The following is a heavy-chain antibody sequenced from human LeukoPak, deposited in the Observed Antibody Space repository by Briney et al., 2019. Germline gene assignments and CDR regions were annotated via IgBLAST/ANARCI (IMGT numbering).Heavy chain of an antibody. J-gene: IGHJ3*02. V-gene: IGHV3-30*03. CDR2: ISYDGSNK. Sequence: PGGSLRLSCVASGFTFSTYGMHWVRQAPGKGLEWVAVISYDGSNKYYADSVKGRFTISRDNAKNTLYLQMNSLRAEDTAVYYCARDGPHDAFHIWGQGTMVTVSS. CDR3: ARDGPHDAFHI. CDR1: GFTFSTYG.